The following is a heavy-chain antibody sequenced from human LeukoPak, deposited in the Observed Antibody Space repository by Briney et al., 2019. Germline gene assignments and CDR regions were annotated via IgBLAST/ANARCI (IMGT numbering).Heavy chain of an antibody. V-gene: IGHV3-21*01. CDR2: ISSSSSYI. J-gene: IGHJ6*04. D-gene: IGHD2-2*01. CDR1: GFTFSSYS. CDR3: ARREVVPAAFNYYYYYGMDV. Sequence: GGSLRLSCVASGFTFSSYSMNWVRQAPGKGLEWVSSISSSSSYIYYADSVKGRFTISRDNAKNSLYLQMNSLRAEDTAVYYCARREVVPAAFNYYYYYGMDVWGKGTTVTVSS.